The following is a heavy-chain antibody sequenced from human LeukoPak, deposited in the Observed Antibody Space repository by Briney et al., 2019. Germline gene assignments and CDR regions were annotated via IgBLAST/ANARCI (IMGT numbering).Heavy chain of an antibody. J-gene: IGHJ4*02. D-gene: IGHD6-19*01. Sequence: SETLSLTCTVSGGSISSYYWRWIRQPPGKGLEWIGYIYYSGSTNYNPSLKSRVTISVDTSKNQFSLKLSSVTAADTAVYYCARHTGSGWNWGQGTLVTVSS. V-gene: IGHV4-59*08. CDR3: ARHTGSGWN. CDR1: GGSISSYY. CDR2: IYYSGST.